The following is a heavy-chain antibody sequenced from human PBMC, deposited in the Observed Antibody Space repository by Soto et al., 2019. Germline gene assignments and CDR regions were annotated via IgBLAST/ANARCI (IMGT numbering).Heavy chain of an antibody. Sequence: SVKVSCKASGFTFTSSAVQWVRQARGQRLEWIGWIVVGSGNTNYAQKFQERVTITRDMSTSTAYMELSSLRSEDTAVYYCAAEIANSGGFDYWGQGTLVTVSS. V-gene: IGHV1-58*01. D-gene: IGHD5-12*01. CDR2: IVVGSGNT. J-gene: IGHJ4*02. CDR1: GFTFTSSA. CDR3: AAEIANSGGFDY.